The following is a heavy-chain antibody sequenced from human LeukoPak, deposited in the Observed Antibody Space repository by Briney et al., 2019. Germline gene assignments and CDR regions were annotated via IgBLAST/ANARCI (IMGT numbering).Heavy chain of an antibody. J-gene: IGHJ6*03. D-gene: IGHD3-10*01. Sequence: ASVKVSCKASGYTLTGYYMHWVRQAPGQGLEWMGWINPNSGGTNYAQKFQGRVTMTRDTSISTAYMELSRLRSDDTAVYYCARDQGVLWFWEGPQPIYYMDVWGKGTTVTVSS. CDR2: INPNSGGT. CDR3: ARDQGVLWFWEGPQPIYYMDV. V-gene: IGHV1-2*02. CDR1: GYTLTGYY.